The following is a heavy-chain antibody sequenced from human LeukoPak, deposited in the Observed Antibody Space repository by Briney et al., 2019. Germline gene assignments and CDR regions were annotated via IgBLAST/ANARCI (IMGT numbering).Heavy chain of an antibody. CDR2: IYHSGST. CDR3: ARDLGYSSGWYDI. D-gene: IGHD6-19*01. J-gene: IGHJ3*02. V-gene: IGHV4-59*01. Sequence: NPSETLSLTCTVSGGSIRSYYWSWIRQPPGKGLEWIGYIYHSGSTNYNPSLKSRVTIALDTSKNQFSLKLSSVTAADTAVYYCARDLGYSSGWYDIWGHGTMVTVSS. CDR1: GGSIRSYY.